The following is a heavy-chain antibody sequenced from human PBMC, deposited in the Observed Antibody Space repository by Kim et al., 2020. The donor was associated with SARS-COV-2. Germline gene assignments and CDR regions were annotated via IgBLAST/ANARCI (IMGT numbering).Heavy chain of an antibody. CDR3: ARPNYYYGMDV. Sequence: TSSNPSLQSRVTLSVDTSKNQFSLKLSSVTAADTAVYYCARPNYYYGMDVWGQWTTVTVSS. CDR2: T. V-gene: IGHV4-39*01. J-gene: IGHJ6*02.